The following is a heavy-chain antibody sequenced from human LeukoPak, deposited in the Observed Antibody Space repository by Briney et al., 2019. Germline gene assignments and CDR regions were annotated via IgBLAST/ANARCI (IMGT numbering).Heavy chain of an antibody. CDR3: ARPTGSYGFDI. D-gene: IGHD4-17*01. CDR1: GFTFSTYS. V-gene: IGHV3-48*01. J-gene: IGHJ3*02. CDR2: ISGRSESK. Sequence: GGSLRLSCVVSGFTFSTYSMNWVRQAPGKGLEWVSYISGRSESKSYADSVKGRFTISRDNAKNSLYLQMNSLRVEDTALYYCARPTGSYGFDIWGQGAMVTVSS.